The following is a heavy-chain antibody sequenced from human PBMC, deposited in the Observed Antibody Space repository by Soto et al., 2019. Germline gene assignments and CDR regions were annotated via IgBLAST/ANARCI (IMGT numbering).Heavy chain of an antibody. J-gene: IGHJ5*02. CDR1: GYRFTSYW. CDR3: ARKDKSGYFNWFDP. CDR2: IFPSDSDT. Sequence: ESLKISCRTSGYRFTSYWIAWVRQMPGKGLEWMGIIFPSDSDTRYSPSFQGQVTISADRSTSTVFLQWASLKASDTAVYFCARKDKSGYFNWFDPWGQGTLVTVSS. D-gene: IGHD3-22*01. V-gene: IGHV5-51*01.